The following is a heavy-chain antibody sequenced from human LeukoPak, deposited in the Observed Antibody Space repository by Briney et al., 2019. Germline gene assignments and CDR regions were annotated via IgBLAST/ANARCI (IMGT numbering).Heavy chain of an antibody. CDR2: IDWDDDE. V-gene: IGHV2-70*11. CDR3: ARSYGGKLIDY. D-gene: IGHD4-23*01. CDR1: GFSLKTSTMC. Sequence: SGPTLVNPTQTLTLTCTFSGFSLKTSTMCVSCIRQPPGKALEWLARIDWDDDEYYSTSLKTRLTISKDTSKNQVVLTMTNMDPVDTATYYCARSYGGKLIDYWGQGTLVTVSS. J-gene: IGHJ4*02.